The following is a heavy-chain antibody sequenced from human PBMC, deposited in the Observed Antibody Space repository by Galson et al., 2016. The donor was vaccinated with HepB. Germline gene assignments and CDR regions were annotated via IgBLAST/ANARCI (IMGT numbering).Heavy chain of an antibody. CDR3: ARGTAPPNNWFDP. J-gene: IGHJ5*02. D-gene: IGHD2-21*02. Sequence: QSGAEVKQPGESPKISCKGSGYRFTSYWIGWVRQMPGKGLEWRGMIYPGDSDTRSSPPFQGQVTISADKSISTAYLQWSSLKASDTALYYCARGTAPPNNWFDPWGQGSLVTVSS. V-gene: IGHV5-51*01. CDR1: GYRFTSYW. CDR2: IYPGDSDT.